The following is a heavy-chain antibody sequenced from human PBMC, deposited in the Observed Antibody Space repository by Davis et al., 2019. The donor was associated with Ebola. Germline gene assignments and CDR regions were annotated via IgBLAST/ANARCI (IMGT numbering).Heavy chain of an antibody. V-gene: IGHV1-3*01. Sequence: AASVKVSCKASGYTFSNYAIHWVRQAPGQRLEWMGWINAGNGNTKYSQKFQARVTITRDTSASTAYMELSSLRSEDTAVYYCARDSGYSYGAGYYGMDVWGQGTTVTVSS. D-gene: IGHD5-18*01. CDR2: INAGNGNT. CDR3: ARDSGYSYGAGYYGMDV. J-gene: IGHJ6*02. CDR1: GYTFSNYA.